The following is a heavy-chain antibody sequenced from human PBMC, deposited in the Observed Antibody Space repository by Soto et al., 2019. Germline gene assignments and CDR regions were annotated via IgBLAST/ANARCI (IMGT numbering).Heavy chain of an antibody. J-gene: IGHJ2*01. V-gene: IGHV2-5*02. CDR2: IYGDDDK. CDR1: GFSLSTPGAA. Sequence: QITLKESGPTLVNPTQTLTLTCSFSGFSLSTPGAAVAWIRQPPGQALEWLALIYGDDDKGYSPSLKSRLNITKDTSKDQVVLTMTNVDPVDTATYFCVHRLPFYFNFWGRGALVTVSS. CDR3: VHRLPFYFNF.